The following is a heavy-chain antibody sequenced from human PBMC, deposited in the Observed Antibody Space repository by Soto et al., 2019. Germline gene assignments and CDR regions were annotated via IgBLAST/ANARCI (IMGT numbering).Heavy chain of an antibody. D-gene: IGHD3-10*01. J-gene: IGHJ5*02. V-gene: IGHV4-30-2*01. CDR3: ARGLGP. CDR1: GGSISSGGYF. Sequence: SETLSLTCVVSGGSISSGGYFWILIRQPPGKGLEWIGYIYHSGSTYYNPSLKSRVTISVDRSKNQFSLKLSSVTAADTAVYYCARGLGPWGQGTLVTVSS. CDR2: IYHSGST.